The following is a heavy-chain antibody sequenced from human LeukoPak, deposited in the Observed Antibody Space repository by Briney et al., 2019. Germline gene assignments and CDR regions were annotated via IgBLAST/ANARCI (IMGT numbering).Heavy chain of an antibody. CDR1: GGSISSYY. V-gene: IGHV4-34*01. CDR3: ARGVSHRNFDWLFY. J-gene: IGHJ4*02. CDR2: INDSGST. D-gene: IGHD3-9*01. Sequence: SETLSLTCTVSGGSISSYYWSWIRQPPGKGLECIGEINDSGSTHYNTSLNSRVTISVDTSKNQIYLKLSSATAADTAIYYCARGVSHRNFDWLFYWGQGTLVTVSS.